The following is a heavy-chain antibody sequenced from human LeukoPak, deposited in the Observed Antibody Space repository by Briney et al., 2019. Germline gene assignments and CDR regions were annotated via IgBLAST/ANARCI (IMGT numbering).Heavy chain of an antibody. CDR2: IYYSGTT. Sequence: GSLRLSCAASGFTFSSYWMHWVRQAPGKGLEWIGSIYYSGTTHYSPSLESRVTISVDTSKNQFSLKVASVTAADTAIYYCAKGAGGFSYYNWFDPWGQGTLVTVSS. CDR3: AKGAGGFSYYNWFDP. V-gene: IGHV4-39*07. D-gene: IGHD5-18*01. J-gene: IGHJ5*02. CDR1: GFTFSSYW.